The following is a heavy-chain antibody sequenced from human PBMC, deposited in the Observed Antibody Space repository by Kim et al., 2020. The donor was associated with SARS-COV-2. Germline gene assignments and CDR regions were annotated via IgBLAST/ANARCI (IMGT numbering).Heavy chain of an antibody. V-gene: IGHV1-69*01. D-gene: IGHD2-15*01. Sequence: QGRVTITADESTSTAYMELSSLRSEDTAVYYCARDWENSGGSCCLMAFDIWGQGTMVTVSS. J-gene: IGHJ3*02. CDR3: ARDWENSGGSCCLMAFDI.